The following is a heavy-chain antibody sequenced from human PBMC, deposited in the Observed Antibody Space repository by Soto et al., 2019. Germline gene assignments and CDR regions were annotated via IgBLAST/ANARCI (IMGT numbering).Heavy chain of an antibody. Sequence: QVQLAESGGGVVQSGRSLRLSCAASGLTFSNYIMHWVRQAPGKGLEWVAVILDDGNNKYYADSVKGRFTISRDNSKNTLYLQMNSLRTEDTAVYYCARDDEGGSYCDLGYWGQGTLVTVSS. D-gene: IGHD3-10*01. CDR2: ILDDGNNK. CDR1: GLTFSNYI. CDR3: ARDDEGGSYCDLGY. J-gene: IGHJ4*02. V-gene: IGHV3-30-3*01.